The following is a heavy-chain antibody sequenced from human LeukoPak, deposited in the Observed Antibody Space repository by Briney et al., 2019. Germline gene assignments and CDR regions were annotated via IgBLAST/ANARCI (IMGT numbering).Heavy chain of an antibody. Sequence: ASVKVSCKASGYTFTGYYMHWVRQAPGQGLEWMGWINPNSGGTNYAQKFQGRVTMTRDTSISTAYMELSRLRSDDTAAYYCARDLARLIGYWGQGTLVTVSS. CDR3: ARDLARLIGY. D-gene: IGHD6-25*01. CDR2: INPNSGGT. V-gene: IGHV1-2*02. J-gene: IGHJ4*02. CDR1: GYTFTGYY.